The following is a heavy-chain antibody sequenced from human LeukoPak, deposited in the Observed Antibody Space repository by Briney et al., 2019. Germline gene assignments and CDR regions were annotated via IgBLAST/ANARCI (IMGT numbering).Heavy chain of an antibody. D-gene: IGHD6-19*01. CDR2: IYYSGST. CDR1: GGSISSYY. CDR3: ARLSGYSSGWVDY. J-gene: IGHJ4*02. V-gene: IGHV4-59*01. Sequence: SETLSLTCTVSGGSISSYYWSWIRQPPGKGLEWIGYIYYSGSTNYNPSLKSRVTISVDTSKNQFSLKLSSVTAADTAVYYCARLSGYSSGWVDYWGQGTLVTVSS.